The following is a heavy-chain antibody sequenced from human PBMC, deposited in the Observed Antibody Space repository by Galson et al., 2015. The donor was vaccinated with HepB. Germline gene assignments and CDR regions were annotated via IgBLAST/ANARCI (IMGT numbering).Heavy chain of an antibody. CDR3: ARTGIGWGSGWYGSDY. Sequence: SVKVSCKASGYTFTSYYMHWVRQAPGQGLEWMGIINPSGGSTSYAQKFQGRVTMTRDTSTSTVYMELSSLRSEDTAVYYCARTGIGWGSGWYGSDYWGQETLVTVSS. V-gene: IGHV1-46*01. D-gene: IGHD6-19*01. CDR2: INPSGGST. CDR1: GYTFTSYY. J-gene: IGHJ4*02.